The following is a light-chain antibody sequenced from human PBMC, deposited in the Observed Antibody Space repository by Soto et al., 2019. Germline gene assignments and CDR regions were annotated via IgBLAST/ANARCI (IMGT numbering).Light chain of an antibody. Sequence: EIVMTQSPATLSVSPGERATLSCRASQSVSSNLAWYQQKPGQAPRLLMYGASTRATGIPARFSGTGSGTDFTLTVSSLQSEDFAVYYCQQYDNWPQTFGQGTKVDIK. CDR2: GAS. CDR1: QSVSSN. J-gene: IGKJ1*01. V-gene: IGKV3-15*01. CDR3: QQYDNWPQT.